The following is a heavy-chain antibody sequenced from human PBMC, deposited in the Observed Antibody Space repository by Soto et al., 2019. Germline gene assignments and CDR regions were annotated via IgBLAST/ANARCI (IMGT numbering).Heavy chain of an antibody. CDR1: GGSISSYY. CDR3: AMAMFDLCSGNIPLSCMNV. V-gene: IGHV4-59*01. CDR2: IYYSGST. Sequence: SETLSLTCTVSGGSISSYYWSWIRQPPGKGLEWIGYIYYSGSTNYNPSLKSRVTISVDTSKNQFSLKRSSVTAADTAVYYCAMAMFDLCSGNIPLSCMNVWGQGTTVTVSS. J-gene: IGHJ6*02. D-gene: IGHD3-3*01.